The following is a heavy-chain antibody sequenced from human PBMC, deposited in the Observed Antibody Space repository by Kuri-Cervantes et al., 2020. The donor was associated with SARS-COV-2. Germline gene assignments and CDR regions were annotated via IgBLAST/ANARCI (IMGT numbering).Heavy chain of an antibody. CDR2: ISSSSSCI. V-gene: IGHV3-21*01. D-gene: IGHD3-9*01. J-gene: IGHJ6*02. CDR1: GFTFSSYS. CDR3: ARDLGILTGYYSHYYYYYGMDV. Sequence: GESLKISCAASGFTFSSYSMNWVRQAPVKGLEWVSSISSSSSCIYYADSVKGRFTISRDNAKNSLYLQMSSLRAEDTAVYYCARDLGILTGYYSHYYYYYGMDVWGQGTTVTVSS.